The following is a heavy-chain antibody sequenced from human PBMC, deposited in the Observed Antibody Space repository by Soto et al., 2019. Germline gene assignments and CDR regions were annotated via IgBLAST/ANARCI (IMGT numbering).Heavy chain of an antibody. CDR3: PRALAAAGTVGAFDI. D-gene: IGHD6-13*01. CDR1: VVSFSDYY. Sequence: SETLSLTCAVYVVSFSDYYWNWIRQPPGKGLEWIGEINHSGSANYNPSLRSRVTISVDTSKNQFSLKLSSVTAADTAVYYCPRALAAAGTVGAFDIWGQGTMVTVSS. V-gene: IGHV4-34*01. CDR2: INHSGSA. J-gene: IGHJ3*02.